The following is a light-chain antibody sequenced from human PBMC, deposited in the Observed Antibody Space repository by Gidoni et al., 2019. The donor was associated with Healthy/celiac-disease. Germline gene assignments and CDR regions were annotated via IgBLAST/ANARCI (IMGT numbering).Light chain of an antibody. J-gene: IGKJ2*01. V-gene: IGKV1-39*01. CDR1: QSISSY. CDR3: QQSYSTPNT. Sequence: DIQMSQSPSSLSASVGDRVTITCRASQSISSYLNWYQQKPGKAPKLLIYAASSLQSGVPSRFSGSGSGTDFTLTISSLQPEDFATYYCQQSYSTPNTFGQXTKLKIK. CDR2: AAS.